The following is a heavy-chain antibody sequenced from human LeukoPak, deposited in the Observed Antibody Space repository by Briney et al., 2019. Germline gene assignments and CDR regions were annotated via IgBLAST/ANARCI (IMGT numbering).Heavy chain of an antibody. D-gene: IGHD1-26*01. CDR1: GFTFSSYW. CDR3: ARDKIVGATKFDY. CDR2: INQDGSEK. Sequence: PGGSLRLSCAASGFTFSSYWMSWVRQAPGKGLEWVANINQDGSEKYYVDSVKGRFTISRDNAKNSLYLQMNSLRVEDTAVYYCARDKIVGATKFDYWGQGTLVTASS. J-gene: IGHJ4*02. V-gene: IGHV3-7*01.